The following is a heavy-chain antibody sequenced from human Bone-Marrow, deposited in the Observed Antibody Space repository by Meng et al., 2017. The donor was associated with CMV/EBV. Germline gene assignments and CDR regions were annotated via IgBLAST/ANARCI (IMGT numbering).Heavy chain of an antibody. D-gene: IGHD3-3*01. CDR3: AKVEKGTIFGVVITKHYGMDV. CDR1: GFTFSSYE. Sequence: LSLTCAASGFTFSSYEMNWVRQAPGKGLEWVSAISGSGGSTYYADSVKGRFTISRDNSKNTLYLQMNSLRAEDTAVYYCAKVEKGTIFGVVITKHYGMDVWGQGTTVTVSS. J-gene: IGHJ6*02. CDR2: ISGSGGST. V-gene: IGHV3-23*01.